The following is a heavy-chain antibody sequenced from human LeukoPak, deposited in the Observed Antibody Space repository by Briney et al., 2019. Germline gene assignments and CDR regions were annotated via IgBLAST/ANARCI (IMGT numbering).Heavy chain of an antibody. CDR3: AREARGSYLPGHYYFDY. Sequence: SETLSLTCTVSGGSISSSSYYWGWIRQPPGKGLEWIGSIYYSGSTYYNPSLKSRVTISVDTSKNQFSLKLSSVTAADTAVYYCAREARGSYLPGHYYFDYWGQGTLVTVSS. CDR1: GGSISSSSYY. V-gene: IGHV4-39*02. CDR2: IYYSGST. J-gene: IGHJ4*02. D-gene: IGHD1-26*01.